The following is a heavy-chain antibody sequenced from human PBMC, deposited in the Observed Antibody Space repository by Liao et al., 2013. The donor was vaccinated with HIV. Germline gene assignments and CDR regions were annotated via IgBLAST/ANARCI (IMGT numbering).Heavy chain of an antibody. Sequence: QVQLQESGPGLVKPSQTLSLTCTVSGGSITSGTYYWTWIRQPAGKGLEWIGRIYTSGSTDYNPSLQSRVSISIDTSKDQFSLTLTSVTAADTAVYYCAREVGFLEWFPFDPWGQGTLVTVSS. V-gene: IGHV4-61*02. CDR3: AREVGFLEWFPFDP. CDR2: IYTSGST. J-gene: IGHJ5*02. CDR1: GGSITSGTYY. D-gene: IGHD3-3*01.